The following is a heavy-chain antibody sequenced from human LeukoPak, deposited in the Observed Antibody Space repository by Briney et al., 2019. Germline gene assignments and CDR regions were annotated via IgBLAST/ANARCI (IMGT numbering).Heavy chain of an antibody. CDR1: GYTFTSYG. CDR3: ARDLTGTAQLGYFDY. CDR2: ISAYNGNT. Sequence: ASVKVSCKASGYTFTSYGISWVRQAPGQGLEWVGWISAYNGNTNYAQKLQGRVTMTTDTSTSTAYMELRSLRSDDTAVYYCARDLTGTAQLGYFDYWGQGTLVTVSS. V-gene: IGHV1-18*01. J-gene: IGHJ4*02. D-gene: IGHD1-1*01.